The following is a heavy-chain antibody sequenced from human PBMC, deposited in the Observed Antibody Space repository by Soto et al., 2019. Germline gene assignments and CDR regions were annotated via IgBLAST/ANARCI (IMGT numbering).Heavy chain of an antibody. CDR3: AHKGGGDRILDY. V-gene: IGHV2-5*02. CDR2: IYWDDAK. J-gene: IGHJ4*02. Sequence: QITLKESGPTLVKPTQTLTLTCTFSGFSLSASGVGVGWIRQPPGKALEWLAIIYWDDAKHYSPSLKSSLTITKDTSKNQVVLTMPNMDPVDTATYSCAHKGGGDRILDYWGQGTLVTVSS. CDR1: GFSLSASGVG. D-gene: IGHD3-16*01.